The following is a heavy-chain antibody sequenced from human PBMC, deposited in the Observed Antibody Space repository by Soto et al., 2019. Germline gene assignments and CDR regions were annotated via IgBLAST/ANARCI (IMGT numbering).Heavy chain of an antibody. V-gene: IGHV3-9*01. Sequence: EVQLVESGGGLVQPGRSLRLSCAASGFTFDAYAMHWVRQAPGKGLEWVSGISWNSGSIGYADSVKGRFTISRDNAKNSLYLQMNSLRAEDTALYYCAKDVEMAYYYYGMDVWGQGTTVTVFS. D-gene: IGHD5-12*01. CDR3: AKDVEMAYYYYGMDV. J-gene: IGHJ6*02. CDR2: ISWNSGSI. CDR1: GFTFDAYA.